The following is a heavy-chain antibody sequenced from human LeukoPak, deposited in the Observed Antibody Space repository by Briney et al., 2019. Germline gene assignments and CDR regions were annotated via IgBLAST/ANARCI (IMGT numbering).Heavy chain of an antibody. Sequence: PGRSLRLSCAASGFTFSSYGMHWVRQAPGKGLEWVAVISYDGSNKYYADSVKGRFTISRDNSKNTLYLQMNSLRAEDTALYYCAKDLGIQLYSPDDAFDIWGQGTMVTVSS. CDR3: AKDLGIQLYSPDDAFDI. V-gene: IGHV3-30*18. CDR1: GFTFSSYG. CDR2: ISYDGSNK. D-gene: IGHD5-18*01. J-gene: IGHJ3*02.